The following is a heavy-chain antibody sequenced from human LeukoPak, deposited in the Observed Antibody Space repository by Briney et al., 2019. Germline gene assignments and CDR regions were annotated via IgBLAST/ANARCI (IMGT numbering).Heavy chain of an antibody. D-gene: IGHD2-2*01. CDR3: AKDYCSSTSCYFDY. Sequence: GGPLRLSCAASGFTFDDYAIHWVRQAPGKGLEWVSLISWDGGSTYYADSVKGRFTISRDNSKNSLYLQMNSLRAEDTALYYCAKDYCSSTSCYFDYWGQGTLVTVSS. CDR1: GFTFDDYA. J-gene: IGHJ4*02. V-gene: IGHV3-43D*03. CDR2: ISWDGGST.